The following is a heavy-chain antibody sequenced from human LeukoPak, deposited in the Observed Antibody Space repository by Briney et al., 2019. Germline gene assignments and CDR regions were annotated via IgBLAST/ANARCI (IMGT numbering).Heavy chain of an antibody. CDR1: GFTFSNYW. CDR2: IKPDGSEK. D-gene: IGHD5-24*01. V-gene: IGHV3-7*01. J-gene: IGHJ4*02. Sequence: GGSLRLSCAAPGFTFSNYWMSWVRQAPGKGLEWVAIIKPDGSEKYYVDSVKGRFTISRDNAKNSLFLQMNSLRAEDTAVYYCARAVEMATISFGYWGQGTLVTVSS. CDR3: ARAVEMATISFGY.